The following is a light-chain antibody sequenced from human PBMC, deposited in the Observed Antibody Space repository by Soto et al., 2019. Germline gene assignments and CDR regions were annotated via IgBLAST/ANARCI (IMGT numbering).Light chain of an antibody. Sequence: QSVLTQPTSASGTPGQRVTISCSGSSSNIGSNYVYWYQQLPGTAPKLLIYRNNQRPSGVPDRFSGSKSGTSASRAISGLRSEDEADYYCAAWDDSLSGPVFGGGTQLPVL. CDR1: SSNIGSNY. CDR2: RNN. CDR3: AAWDDSLSGPV. V-gene: IGLV1-47*01. J-gene: IGLJ2*01.